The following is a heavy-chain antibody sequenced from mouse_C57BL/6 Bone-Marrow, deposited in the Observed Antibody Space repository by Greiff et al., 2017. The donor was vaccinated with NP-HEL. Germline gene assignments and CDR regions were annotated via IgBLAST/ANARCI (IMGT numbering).Heavy chain of an antibody. V-gene: IGHV5-4*03. Sequence: EVMLVESGGGLVKPGGSLKLSCAASGFTFSSYAMSWVRQTPEKRLEWVATISDGGSYTYYPDNVKGRFTISRDNAKYNMYLQWGHLKSEDTAMDYCASVPLYYGSSYWYFDVWGTGTTVTVSS. CDR2: ISDGGSYT. CDR1: GFTFSSYA. J-gene: IGHJ1*03. CDR3: ASVPLYYGSSYWYFDV. D-gene: IGHD1-1*01.